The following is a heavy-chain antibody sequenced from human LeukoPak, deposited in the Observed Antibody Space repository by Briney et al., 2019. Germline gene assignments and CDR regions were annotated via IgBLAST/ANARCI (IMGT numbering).Heavy chain of an antibody. V-gene: IGHV4-59*01. CDR3: ARRGYDYGSPFDY. J-gene: IGHJ4*02. D-gene: IGHD5-18*01. CDR2: IDYSGST. CDR1: GGSISTYY. Sequence: PSETLSLTCTVSGGSISTYYWSWIRQPPGKGLEWIGYIDYSGSTNYNPSLKSRVTMSVDTSKHQFSLKLSSVTAADTAVYYCARRGYDYGSPFDYWGQGTLVTVSS.